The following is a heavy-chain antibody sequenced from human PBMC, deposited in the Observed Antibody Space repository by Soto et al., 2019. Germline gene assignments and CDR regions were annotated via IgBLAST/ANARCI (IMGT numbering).Heavy chain of an antibody. CDR3: ARRIAVAGTLNWFDP. D-gene: IGHD6-19*01. V-gene: IGHV1-18*04. CDR1: GYTFTSYG. CDR2: ISAYNGNT. Sequence: ASVKVSCKASGYTFTSYGISWVRQAPGQGLEWMGWISAYNGNTNYAQKLQGRVTMTTDTSTSTAYMELRSLRSDDTAVYYCARRIAVAGTLNWFDPWGQGTLVTVSS. J-gene: IGHJ5*02.